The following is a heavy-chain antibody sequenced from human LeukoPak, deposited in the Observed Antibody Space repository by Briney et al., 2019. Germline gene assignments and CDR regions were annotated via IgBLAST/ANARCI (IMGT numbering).Heavy chain of an antibody. CDR2: INPNSGGT. D-gene: IGHD4-11*01. CDR3: ARGLQPYYYYGMDV. CDR1: GYTFTDYY. J-gene: IGHJ6*02. Sequence: ASVTVSYKASGYTFTDYYMHWVRQAPGQGLEWMGWINPNSGGTNYAQKFQGRVTITRDASISTAYMELSRLRSDDTAVYYCARGLQPYYYYGMDVWGQGTTVTVSS. V-gene: IGHV1-2*02.